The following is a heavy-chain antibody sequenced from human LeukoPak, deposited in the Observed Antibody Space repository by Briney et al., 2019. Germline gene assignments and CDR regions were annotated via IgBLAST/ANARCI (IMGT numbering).Heavy chain of an antibody. D-gene: IGHD5-18*01. CDR2: IYYSGST. J-gene: IGHJ4*02. Sequence: SETLSLTCTVSGGSNSSSGYYWGWIRQPPGKGLEWIGYIYYSGSTNYNPSLKSRVTISVDTSKNQFSLKLSSVTAADTAVYYCASADSYGQFAYWGQGTLVTVSS. V-gene: IGHV4-61*05. CDR1: GGSNSSSGYY. CDR3: ASADSYGQFAY.